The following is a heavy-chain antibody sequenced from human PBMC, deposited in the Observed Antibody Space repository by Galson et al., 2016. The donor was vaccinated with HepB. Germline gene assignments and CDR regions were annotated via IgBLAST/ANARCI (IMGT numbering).Heavy chain of an antibody. J-gene: IGHJ5*01. CDR3: ARGHCRSGLCYNNPDS. Sequence: SLRLSCAGYGFSVRTTYMTWVRQAPRRGLEWVSVIYNNGETHYHNSVEGRFTISRDISQNTVYLQMNALGVDDTALYYCARGHCRSGLCYNNPDSWGQGTLVTVSS. V-gene: IGHV3-53*01. CDR2: IYNNGET. CDR1: GFSVRTTY. D-gene: IGHD2-8*02.